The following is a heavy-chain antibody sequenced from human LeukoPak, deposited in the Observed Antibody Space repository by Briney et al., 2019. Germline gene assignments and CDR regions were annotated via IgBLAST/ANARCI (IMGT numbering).Heavy chain of an antibody. D-gene: IGHD4-11*01. CDR3: AGTTNHYYYYYMDV. CDR2: IYHSGST. Sequence: SETLSLTCAVSGYSISSGYYWGWIRQPPGKGLEWIGSIYHSGSTYYNPSLKSRVTISVDTSKNQFSLKLSSGTAADTAVYYCAGTTNHYYYYYMDVWGKGTTVTVSS. J-gene: IGHJ6*03. V-gene: IGHV4-38-2*01. CDR1: GYSISSGYY.